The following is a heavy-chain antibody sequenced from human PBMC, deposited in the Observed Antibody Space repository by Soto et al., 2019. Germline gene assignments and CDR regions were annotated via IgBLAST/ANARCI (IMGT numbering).Heavy chain of an antibody. CDR1: GFTFSTYG. CDR2: IWFDGSNK. J-gene: IGHJ4*02. CDR3: ARAVGPFDY. Sequence: QVQLMESGGGVVQPGRSLRLSCAASGFTFSTYGMHWLRQAPGKGLEWVAVIWFDGSNKYDADSVKGRFTISRDNSKNTLYLQMSSLRAEDTAVYYCARAVGPFDYWGQGTLVTVSS. V-gene: IGHV3-33*01.